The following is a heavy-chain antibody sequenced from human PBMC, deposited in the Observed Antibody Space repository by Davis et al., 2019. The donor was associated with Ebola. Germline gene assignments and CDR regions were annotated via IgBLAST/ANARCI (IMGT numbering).Heavy chain of an antibody. CDR2: IYPGDSDT. D-gene: IGHD3-10*02. J-gene: IGHJ5*02. Sequence: GESLKTPCQGPGCSFTSYWIGWVRQLPGKGLEWMGIIYPGDSDTRYSPSFQGQVTISADKSISTAYLQWSSLKASDTAMYYCARRGSTMFNWFDPWGQGTLVTVSS. CDR3: ARRGSTMFNWFDP. V-gene: IGHV5-51*01. CDR1: GCSFTSYW.